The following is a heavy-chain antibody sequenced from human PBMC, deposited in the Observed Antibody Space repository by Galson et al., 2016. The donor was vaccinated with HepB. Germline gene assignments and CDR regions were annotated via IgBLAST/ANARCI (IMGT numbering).Heavy chain of an antibody. D-gene: IGHD2-2*01. CDR1: GFSFSTYA. CDR2: ISGSGGSS. CDR3: AKSDFIVLQPGAIGFGEGAPFDY. Sequence: SLRLSCAAAGFSFSTYAMSWVRQAPGKGLEWVSVISGSGGSSFYADSVKGRFTISRDNSKNTVYLQMNSLRAADTAVYYCAKSDFIVLQPGAIGFGEGAPFDYWGQGTLVTVSS. V-gene: IGHV3-23*01. J-gene: IGHJ4*02.